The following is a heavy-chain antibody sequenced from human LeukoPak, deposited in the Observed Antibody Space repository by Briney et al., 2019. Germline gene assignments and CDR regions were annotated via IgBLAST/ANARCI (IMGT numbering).Heavy chain of an antibody. CDR1: GYSISSGYY. Sequence: PSETLSLTCTVSGYSISSGYYWGWIRQPPGKGLEWIGSIYHSGSTYYNPSLKSRVTISVDTSKNQFSLKLSSVTAADTAVYYCARGDGIVGASHYWGQGTLVTVSS. J-gene: IGHJ4*02. V-gene: IGHV4-38-2*02. CDR2: IYHSGST. CDR3: ARGDGIVGASHY. D-gene: IGHD1-26*01.